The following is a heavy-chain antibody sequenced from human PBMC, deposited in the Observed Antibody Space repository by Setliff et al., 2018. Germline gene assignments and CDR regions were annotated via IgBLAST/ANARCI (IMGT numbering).Heavy chain of an antibody. CDR2: IYIGGSA. V-gene: IGHV4-4*07. CDR3: AREQWLDPPGYYYMDV. J-gene: IGHJ6*03. Sequence: ETLSLTCTVSGGSISSYYWSWIRQPAGKGLEWIGHIYIGGSANYNPSLKSQVTMSIDTSKNQFSLKLNSVTAADMAVYYCAREQWLDPPGYYYMDVWAKGTTVTVSS. D-gene: IGHD6-19*01. CDR1: GGSISSYY.